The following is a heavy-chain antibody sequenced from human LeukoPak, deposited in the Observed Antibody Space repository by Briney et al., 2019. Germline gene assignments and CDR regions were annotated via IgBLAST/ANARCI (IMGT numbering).Heavy chain of an antibody. CDR3: ASTDYYGSGSYRYYYYMDV. Sequence: GASVKVSCKASGGTFSSYAISWVRQAPGQGLEWMGGIIPIFGTANYAQKFQGRVTITADESTSTAYMELSSLRSEDTAVYYCASTDYYGSGSYRYYYYMDVWGKGTTVTISS. J-gene: IGHJ6*03. CDR1: GGTFSSYA. D-gene: IGHD3-10*01. CDR2: IIPIFGTA. V-gene: IGHV1-69*01.